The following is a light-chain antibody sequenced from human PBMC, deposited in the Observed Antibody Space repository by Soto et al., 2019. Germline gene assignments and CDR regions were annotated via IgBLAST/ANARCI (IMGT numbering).Light chain of an antibody. CDR1: QSVSSN. CDR2: ETS. J-gene: IGKJ5*01. CDR3: HQYNNWPPIT. Sequence: EIVLTQSPDTLSLSPGETATLSCRASQSVSSNLAWYQQKRGQAPRLLIFETSTRATGIPARFSGSGSGTEFTLTISSLQPEDFAVYYCHQYNNWPPITFGQGTRLDMK. V-gene: IGKV3-15*01.